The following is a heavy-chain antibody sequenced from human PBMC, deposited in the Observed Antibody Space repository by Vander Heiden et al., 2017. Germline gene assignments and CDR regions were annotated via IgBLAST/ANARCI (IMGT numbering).Heavy chain of an antibody. J-gene: IGHJ4*02. CDR3: AKEKDLYYFDY. CDR2: ISWNSGSI. V-gene: IGHV3-9*01. Sequence: EVQLVESGGGLVQPGRSLRLSCAASGFTVDDLPMHWVRQAPGKGREWVSGISWNSGSIGYADSVKGRFTISRDNAKNSLYLQMNSLRAEDTALYYCAKEKDLYYFDYWGQGTLVTVSS. CDR1: GFTVDDLP.